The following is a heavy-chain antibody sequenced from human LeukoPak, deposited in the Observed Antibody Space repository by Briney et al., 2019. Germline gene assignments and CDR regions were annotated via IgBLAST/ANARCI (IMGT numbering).Heavy chain of an antibody. D-gene: IGHD3-10*01. Sequence: ETLSLTCAVYGGSFSGYFWSWIRQPPGKGLEWIGEINRGGSTNYNPSLKSRVTISVDTSKNQFSLRLSSVTAADAAVYYCAVQGSGFHNAPAGDFDYWGQGTLVTVSS. V-gene: IGHV4-34*01. CDR1: GGSFSGYF. J-gene: IGHJ4*02. CDR2: INRGGST. CDR3: AVQGSGFHNAPAGDFDY.